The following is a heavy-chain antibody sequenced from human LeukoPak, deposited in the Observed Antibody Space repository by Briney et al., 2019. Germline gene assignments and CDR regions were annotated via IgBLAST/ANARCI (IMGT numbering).Heavy chain of an antibody. CDR2: ISGSGDDT. J-gene: IGHJ4*02. CDR3: AKDRGAYDAFDY. V-gene: IGHV3-23*01. D-gene: IGHD3-22*01. CDR1: GFKFSSYA. Sequence: GGSLRLSCAASGFKFSSYAMTWVRQAPGQGLEWVSAISGSGDDTYYADSVKGRFTISRDNSKNTLSLQMNSLRAEDTAVYYCAKDRGAYDAFDYWGQGTLVTVSS.